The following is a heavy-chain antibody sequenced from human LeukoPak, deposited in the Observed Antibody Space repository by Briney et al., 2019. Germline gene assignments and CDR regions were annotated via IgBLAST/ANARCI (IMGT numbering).Heavy chain of an antibody. V-gene: IGHV4-34*01. CDR2: INHSGST. CDR3: ARLRTVAGNNYYYYYYMDV. J-gene: IGHJ6*03. D-gene: IGHD4-23*01. CDR1: GGSFSGYY. Sequence: SETLSLTCAVYGGSFSGYYWNWIRQPPGKGLEWIGEINHSGSTNYNPSLKSRVTISVDTSKNQFSLKLSSVTAADTAVYYCARLRTVAGNNYYYYYYMDVWGKGTTVTISS.